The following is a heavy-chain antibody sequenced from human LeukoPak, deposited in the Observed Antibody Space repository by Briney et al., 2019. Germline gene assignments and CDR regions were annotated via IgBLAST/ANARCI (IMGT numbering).Heavy chain of an antibody. J-gene: IGHJ2*01. D-gene: IGHD3-22*01. CDR3: ARAVYYDSSRPGYWYFDL. Sequence: GGALRLSCAASGCTFSRYWMSWVGQAPGKGVEWVAHIKQEGREKYYVDSVKGRWTISRDNAKNSLYLQMNSLRAEDTAVYYCARAVYYDSSRPGYWYFDLWGRGTLVTVSS. V-gene: IGHV3-7*01. CDR1: GCTFSRYW. CDR2: IKQEGREK.